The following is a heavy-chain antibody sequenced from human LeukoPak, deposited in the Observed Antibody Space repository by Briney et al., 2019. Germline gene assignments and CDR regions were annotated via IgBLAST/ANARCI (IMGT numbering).Heavy chain of an antibody. CDR3: AKLGYCSGGSCFRGAFDI. V-gene: IGHV3-30*02. J-gene: IGHJ3*02. Sequence: GGSLRLSCAASGFTFSSYGMHWVRQAPGKGLEWVAFIRYDGSNKYYADSVKGRFTISRDNSKNTLYLQMNSLRAEDTALYYCAKLGYCSGGSCFRGAFDIWGQGTMVTVSS. CDR2: IRYDGSNK. CDR1: GFTFSSYG. D-gene: IGHD2-15*01.